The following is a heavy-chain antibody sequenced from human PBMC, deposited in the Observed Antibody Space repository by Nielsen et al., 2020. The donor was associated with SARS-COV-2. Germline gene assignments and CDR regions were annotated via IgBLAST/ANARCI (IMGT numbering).Heavy chain of an antibody. CDR2: IIPILGIA. D-gene: IGHD3-16*01. CDR3: ARDLRVGVGAWFDP. CDR1: GGTFSSYA. V-gene: IGHV1-69*04. J-gene: IGHJ5*02. Sequence: SVKVSCKASGGTFSSYAISWVRQAPGQGLEWMGRIIPILGIANYAQKFQGRVTITADKSTRTANMELGSLRLEDTAVYYCARDLRVGVGAWFDPWGQGTLVTVSS.